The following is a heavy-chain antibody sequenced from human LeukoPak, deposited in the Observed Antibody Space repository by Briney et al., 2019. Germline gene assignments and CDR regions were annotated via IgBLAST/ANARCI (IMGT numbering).Heavy chain of an antibody. CDR2: ISGSGGNT. V-gene: IGHV3-23*01. D-gene: IGHD3-16*01. Sequence: GETLRLSCAASGFTFSSHGMNWVRQAPGKGLEWVSGISGSGGNTYYADSVKGRFTISRDNSKNTLYLQMNSLRAEDTAVYYCAKDDNYIRFLSWGQGTLVTVSS. CDR1: GFTFSSHG. CDR3: AKDDNYIRFLS. J-gene: IGHJ5*02.